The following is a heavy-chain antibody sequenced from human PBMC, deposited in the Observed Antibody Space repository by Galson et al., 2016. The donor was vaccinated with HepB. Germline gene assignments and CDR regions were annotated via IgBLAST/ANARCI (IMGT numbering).Heavy chain of an antibody. CDR1: GFTVSSTY. CDR3: ARPVSADEGLGN. V-gene: IGHV3-7*01. J-gene: IGHJ4*02. D-gene: IGHD2-8*01. Sequence: SLRLSCAASGFTVSSTYMTWVRQAPEKGLEWVANIKPDGTTKNYVGSVRGRFTIARDNAKNSLYLQMNSLRPEDTATYYCARPVSADEGLGNWGQGTLVTVSS. CDR2: IKPDGTTK.